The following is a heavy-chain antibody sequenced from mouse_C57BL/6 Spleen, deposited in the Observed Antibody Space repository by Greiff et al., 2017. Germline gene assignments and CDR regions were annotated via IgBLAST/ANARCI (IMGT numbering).Heavy chain of an antibody. Sequence: VQLQQSGPELVKPGASVKISCKASGYTFTDYYMNWVKQSHGKSLEWIGDINPNNGGTSYNQKFKGKATLTVDKSSSTAYMELRSLTSEDSAVXYCARQSRDGYYPAWFAYWGQGTLVTVSA. CDR1: GYTFTDYY. CDR2: INPNNGGT. J-gene: IGHJ3*01. D-gene: IGHD2-3*01. CDR3: ARQSRDGYYPAWFAY. V-gene: IGHV1-26*01.